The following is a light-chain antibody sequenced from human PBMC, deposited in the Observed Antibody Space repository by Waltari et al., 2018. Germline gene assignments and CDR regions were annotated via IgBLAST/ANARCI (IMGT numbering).Light chain of an antibody. CDR2: DVS. CDR1: SSDRGGYNY. J-gene: IGLJ2*01. Sequence: SALTQPDSVSGSPGQSITISCSGISSDRGGYNYVCWYKQHPGEAPKVIIYDVSNRPSGVSNRFSGSKSGSSASLTISGLQAEDEADYYCSSFTSSTTGIFGGGTKLTVL. CDR3: SSFTSSTTGI. V-gene: IGLV2-14*01.